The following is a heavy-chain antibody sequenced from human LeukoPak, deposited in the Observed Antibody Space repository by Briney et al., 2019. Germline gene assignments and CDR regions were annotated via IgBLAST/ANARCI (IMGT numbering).Heavy chain of an antibody. J-gene: IGHJ4*02. CDR2: ISYDVSNK. D-gene: IGHD6-13*01. CDR3: ARAGYTSSNFGY. CDR1: WFNLSSYS. V-gene: IGHV3-30*01. Sequence: GRALRPSLGTSWFNLSSYSMHVVRPAPGEGLEWVAVISYDVSNKYYADSVKSRFTISRGNSKNTLYLQMNSLRTDDTAVYFCARAGYTSSNFGYWGQGTLVTVSS.